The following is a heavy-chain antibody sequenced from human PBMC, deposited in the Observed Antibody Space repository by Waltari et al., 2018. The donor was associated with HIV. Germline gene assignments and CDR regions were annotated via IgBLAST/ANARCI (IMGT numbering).Heavy chain of an antibody. Sequence: EVQLLESGGGLVQPGGSLRLSWSASGFTFSSSAMSWVRQAPGKGLEWVSAISGSGGSTYYADSVKGRFIISRDNSKNTLYLQMNSLRAEDTAVYYCAKVVRGVPAVIDYWGQGTLVTVSS. V-gene: IGHV3-23*01. CDR3: AKVVRGVPAVIDY. J-gene: IGHJ4*02. D-gene: IGHD2-2*01. CDR1: GFTFSSSA. CDR2: ISGSGGST.